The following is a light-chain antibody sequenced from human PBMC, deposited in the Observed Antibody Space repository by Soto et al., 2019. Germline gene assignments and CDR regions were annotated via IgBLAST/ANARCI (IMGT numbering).Light chain of an antibody. J-gene: IGKJ2*01. CDR3: QQRSNWLQA. V-gene: IGKV3-11*01. Sequence: EIVLTQSPATLSLSPGERATLSCRASQSVSSYLAWYQQKPGQAPRLLIYDASNRATGIPARFSGSGSGTDFTLTISSLEPEDFAVYYCQQRSNWLQAFGQGTKLEIK. CDR2: DAS. CDR1: QSVSSY.